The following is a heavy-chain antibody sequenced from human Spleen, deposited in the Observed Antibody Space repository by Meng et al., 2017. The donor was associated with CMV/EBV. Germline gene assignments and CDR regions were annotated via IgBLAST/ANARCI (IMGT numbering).Heavy chain of an antibody. V-gene: IGHV3-23*01. Sequence: EVQLLESGGGLVQPGGSLRLPCAASGFTFSNYAMNWVRQAPGKRLEWVSTISQSGDATYYADSVQGRFTISRDNSKNTLFLQMNSLRADDTAVYYCGRSNHFDYWGQGTLVTVSS. CDR1: GFTFSNYA. CDR2: ISQSGDAT. CDR3: GRSNHFDY. J-gene: IGHJ4*02. D-gene: IGHD1-14*01.